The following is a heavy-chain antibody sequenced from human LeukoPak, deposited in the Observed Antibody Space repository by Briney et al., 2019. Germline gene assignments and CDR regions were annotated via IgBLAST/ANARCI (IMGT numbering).Heavy chain of an antibody. Sequence: GGSLTLSCAASGFTLSDYYMSWIRQAPGKGLEWVGYISNSGSTIYYADSVRGRFTISRDNAKNSLYLQMSNLRAEDTAVYYCVREKAASAYWGQGTLVTVSS. CDR1: GFTLSDYY. V-gene: IGHV3-11*01. CDR2: ISNSGSTI. J-gene: IGHJ4*02. CDR3: VREKAASAY. D-gene: IGHD6-25*01.